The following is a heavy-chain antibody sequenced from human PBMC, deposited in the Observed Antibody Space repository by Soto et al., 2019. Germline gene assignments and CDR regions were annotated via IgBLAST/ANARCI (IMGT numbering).Heavy chain of an antibody. V-gene: IGHV3-48*03. CDR1: GFSFSRFE. D-gene: IGHD1-26*01. J-gene: IGHJ4*02. Sequence: GGSLRLSCAASGFSFSRFEMNWVRQAPGKGLEWVSYISSSSDIIYYADSVKGRFTISRDNAKNSLYLQMNSLRAEDTAVYYCAKDLGSYLSPAFDYWGLGTLVTSPQ. CDR2: ISSSSDII. CDR3: AKDLGSYLSPAFDY.